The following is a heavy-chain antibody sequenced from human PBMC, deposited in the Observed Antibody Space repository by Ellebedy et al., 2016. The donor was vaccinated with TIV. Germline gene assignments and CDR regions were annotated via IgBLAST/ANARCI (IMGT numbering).Heavy chain of an antibody. CDR2: ISSSSSTI. V-gene: IGHV3-48*02. Sequence: GESLKISCAASGFTFSSYSMNWVRQAPGKGLEWVSYISSSSSTIYYADSVKGRFTISRDTAKNSLYLQMNSLRDEDTAVYYCARGAAAAFPYYYYGMDVWGQGTTVTVSS. CDR3: ARGAAAAFPYYYYGMDV. D-gene: IGHD1-26*01. J-gene: IGHJ6*02. CDR1: GFTFSSYS.